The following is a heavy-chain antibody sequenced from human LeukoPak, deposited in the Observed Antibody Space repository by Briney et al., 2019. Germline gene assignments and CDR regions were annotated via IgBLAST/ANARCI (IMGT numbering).Heavy chain of an antibody. CDR1: GFTVSSNY. J-gene: IGHJ4*02. CDR3: AGGTGFIIKD. CDR2: IYSGGST. V-gene: IGHV3-53*01. Sequence: PGGSLRLSCAASGFTVSSNYMSWVRLAPGKGLEWVSVIYSGGSTYYADSVKGRFTISRDNAKNSLYLQMNNLRVEDTAMYYCAGGTGFIIKDWGQGTLVTVSS. D-gene: IGHD3-9*01.